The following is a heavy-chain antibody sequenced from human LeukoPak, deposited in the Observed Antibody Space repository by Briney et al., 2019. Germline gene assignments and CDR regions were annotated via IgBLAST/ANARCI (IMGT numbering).Heavy chain of an antibody. CDR3: ASRSGYSYGQFEY. V-gene: IGHV3-23*01. CDR2: ISGSGGNT. Sequence: GGSLRLSCAASGFTFSSYGMSWVRQAPGKGLEWVSAISGSGGNTYYADSVKGRFTISRDNSKNTLHLQTDSLRAEATAVYCCASRSGYSYGQFEYWGQGTLVTVSS. D-gene: IGHD5-18*01. CDR1: GFTFSSYG. J-gene: IGHJ4*02.